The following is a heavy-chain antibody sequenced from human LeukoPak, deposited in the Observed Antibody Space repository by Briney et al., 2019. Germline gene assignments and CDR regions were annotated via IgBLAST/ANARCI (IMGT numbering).Heavy chain of an antibody. Sequence: GESLKISCKRSGYSFTSYWIGWVRQMPGKGLEWMGIIYPGDSATRYNPSFQGQVTISADKSIRTAYLQWSSLKASDTAIYYCARHHDYGDYGCFDYWGQGTLVTVSS. J-gene: IGHJ4*02. V-gene: IGHV5-51*01. D-gene: IGHD4-17*01. CDR2: IYPGDSAT. CDR3: ARHHDYGDYGCFDY. CDR1: GYSFTSYW.